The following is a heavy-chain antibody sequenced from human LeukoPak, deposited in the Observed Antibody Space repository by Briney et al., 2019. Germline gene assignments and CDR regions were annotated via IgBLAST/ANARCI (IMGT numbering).Heavy chain of an antibody. V-gene: IGHV4-59*08. D-gene: IGHD2-15*01. Sequence: PSETLSLTCTVSGGSISSYYWSWIRQPPGKGLEWIGYIYYSGSTNYNPSLKSRVTISVDTSKNQFSLKLSSVTAADTAVYYCARHGYCSGGSCYAFDYWGQGTLATVSS. CDR1: GGSISSYY. CDR2: IYYSGST. J-gene: IGHJ4*02. CDR3: ARHGYCSGGSCYAFDY.